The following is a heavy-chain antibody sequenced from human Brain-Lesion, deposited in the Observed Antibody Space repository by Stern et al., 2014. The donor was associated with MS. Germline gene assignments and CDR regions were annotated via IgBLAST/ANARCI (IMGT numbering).Heavy chain of an antibody. CDR1: GFTFNNFW. CDR3: ARDYGTTNYYMSAFDL. V-gene: IGHV3-7*01. Sequence: EDQLVESGGGLAQPGGSLRLSCAASGFTFNNFWMTWVRQAPGKGLEWVATIKEDGSDKKYLNFVKGRFTISRDNAKKSLYLQMNSLRAEDTAVYYCARDYGTTNYYMSAFDLWGQGTMVSVSS. D-gene: IGHD3-22*01. CDR2: IKEDGSDK. J-gene: IGHJ3*01.